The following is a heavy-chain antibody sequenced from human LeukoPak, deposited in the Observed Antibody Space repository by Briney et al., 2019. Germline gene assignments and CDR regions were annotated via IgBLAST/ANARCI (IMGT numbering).Heavy chain of an antibody. V-gene: IGHV3-30*18. J-gene: IGHJ4*02. CDR3: AQAIRTMSAPPHGDRDPHFDY. CDR1: GFIFSSYG. CDR2: VSNDGSNE. Sequence: GGSLRLSCAASGFIFSSYGMHWVRQAPGKGLEWVAVVSNDGSNEYYAESVKGRFTISRDNSKNTLYLQMNGLRAEDTALYYCAQAIRTMSAPPHGDRDPHFDYWGQGTLVTVSS. D-gene: IGHD3-10*01.